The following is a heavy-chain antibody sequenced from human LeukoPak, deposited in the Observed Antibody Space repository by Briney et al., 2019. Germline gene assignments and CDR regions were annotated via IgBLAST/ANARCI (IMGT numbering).Heavy chain of an antibody. D-gene: IGHD3-9*01. Sequence: ASVKVSCKASGYTFTSYYMHWVRQAPGQGLEWMGIINPSGGSTSYAQKFQGRVTMARDTSTSTVYMELSSLRSEDTAVYYCARLRYFDSLSYYYYGMDVWGQGTTVTVSS. J-gene: IGHJ6*02. CDR1: GYTFTSYY. CDR2: INPSGGST. V-gene: IGHV1-46*01. CDR3: ARLRYFDSLSYYYYGMDV.